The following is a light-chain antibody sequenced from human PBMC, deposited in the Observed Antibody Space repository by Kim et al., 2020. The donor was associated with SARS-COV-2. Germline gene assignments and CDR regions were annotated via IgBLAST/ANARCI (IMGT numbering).Light chain of an antibody. CDR2: NAV. J-gene: IGKJ2*01. Sequence: EVVLTQSPATLSLSPGDRATLSCRASQTVSSALVWYQQKPGQAPRLLIYNAVTRATGIPLRFSGSGSGTDFTLTISSLEFGDSAVYYCQLRSSWPPQYTFGQGTKLEI. CDR3: QLRSSWPPQYT. CDR1: QTVSSA. V-gene: IGKV3-11*01.